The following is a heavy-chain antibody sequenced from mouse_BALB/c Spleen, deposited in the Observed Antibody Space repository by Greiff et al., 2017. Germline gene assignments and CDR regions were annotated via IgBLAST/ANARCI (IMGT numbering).Heavy chain of an antibody. V-gene: IGHV14-3*02. Sequence: VQLQQSGAELVKPGASVKLSCTASGFNIKDTYMHWVKQRPEQGLEWIGRIDPANGNTKYDPKFQGKATITADTSSNTAYLQLSSLTSEDTAVYYCGYGNPCAYWGQGTLVTVSA. J-gene: IGHJ3*01. CDR1: GFNIKDTY. D-gene: IGHD2-1*01. CDR3: GYGNPCAY. CDR2: IDPANGNT.